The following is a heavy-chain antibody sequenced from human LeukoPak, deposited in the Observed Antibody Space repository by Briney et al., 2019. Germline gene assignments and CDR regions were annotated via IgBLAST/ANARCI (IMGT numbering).Heavy chain of an antibody. V-gene: IGHV3-23*01. D-gene: IGHD3-10*01. CDR3: AKVPSGGSADMHV. Sequence: GGSLRLSCVASGFTFSDYAMSWVRQATGKGLEWVSGITGSGGSTYYADSVKNRFTISRDNSKSSLYLQMNSLRTEDTAVYYCAKVPSGGSADMHVWGKGTTVTVSS. CDR2: ITGSGGST. J-gene: IGHJ6*03. CDR1: GFTFSDYA.